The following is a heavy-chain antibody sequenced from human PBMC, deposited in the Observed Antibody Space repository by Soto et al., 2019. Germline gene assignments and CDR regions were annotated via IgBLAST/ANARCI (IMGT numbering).Heavy chain of an antibody. J-gene: IGHJ4*02. CDR2: INAGNGNT. V-gene: IGHV1-3*01. D-gene: IGHD1-26*01. Sequence: ASVKVSCKASGYTFTSYAMHWVRQAPGQRLEWMGWINAGNGNTKYSQKFQGRVTITRDTSASTAYMELRSLRSEDTAVYYCARDPVGATPFDEWGRGTLVTVSS. CDR1: GYTFTSYA. CDR3: ARDPVGATPFDE.